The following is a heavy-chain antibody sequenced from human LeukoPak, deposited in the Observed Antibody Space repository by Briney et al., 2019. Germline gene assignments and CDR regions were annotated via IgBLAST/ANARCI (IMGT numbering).Heavy chain of an antibody. D-gene: IGHD1-26*01. CDR1: GFTLSSYA. V-gene: IGHV3-23*01. CDR3: ARDPYSGSYSYYYYYGMDV. J-gene: IGHJ6*02. Sequence: PGGSLRLSCAASGFTLSSYAMSWVRQAPGKGLEWVSAISGSGGSTYYADSVKGRFTISRDNAKNSLYLQMNSLRAEDTAVYYCARDPYSGSYSYYYYYGMDVWGQGTTVTVSS. CDR2: ISGSGGST.